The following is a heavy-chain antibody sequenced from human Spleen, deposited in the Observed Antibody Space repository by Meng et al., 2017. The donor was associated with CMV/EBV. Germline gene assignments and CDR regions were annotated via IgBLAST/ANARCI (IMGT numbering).Heavy chain of an antibody. J-gene: IGHJ6*02. V-gene: IGHV3-7*01. Sequence: GGSLRLSCAASGVTFSSYWMSWVRQAPGKGLEWVANIKQDGSEKYYVDSVKGRFTISRDNAKNSLYLQMNSLRAEDTAVYYCARSIVVVPAAQHYYYYGMDVWGQGTTVTVSS. CDR1: GVTFSSYW. CDR3: ARSIVVVPAAQHYYYYGMDV. CDR2: IKQDGSEK. D-gene: IGHD2-2*01.